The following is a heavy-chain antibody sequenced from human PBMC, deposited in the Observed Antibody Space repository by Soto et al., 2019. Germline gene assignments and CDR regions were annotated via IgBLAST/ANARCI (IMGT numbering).Heavy chain of an antibody. Sequence: GGSLRLSCAASGFTFSSYAMSWVRQAPGKGLEWVSAISGSGGSTYYADSVKGRFTISRDNSKNTLYLQMNSLRAEDTAVYYCAKGGRSSSAGNWFDPWGQGTLVTVSS. CDR2: ISGSGGST. J-gene: IGHJ5*02. V-gene: IGHV3-23*01. CDR3: AKGGRSSSAGNWFDP. CDR1: GFTFSSYA. D-gene: IGHD6-6*01.